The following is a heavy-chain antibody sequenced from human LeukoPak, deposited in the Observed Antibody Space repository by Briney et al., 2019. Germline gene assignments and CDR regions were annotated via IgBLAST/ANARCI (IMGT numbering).Heavy chain of an antibody. Sequence: ASVKVSCKASGYTLSDYYMHWVRQAPGQGLEWMGWINPNTGGANYAREFKGRVTLTRDTSSTTAYMELSRLRPDDTAMYCCARGPYCSGGSCYSDYWGQGTLVTVSS. V-gene: IGHV1-2*02. J-gene: IGHJ4*02. CDR2: INPNTGGA. CDR1: GYTLSDYY. CDR3: ARGPYCSGGSCYSDY. D-gene: IGHD2-15*01.